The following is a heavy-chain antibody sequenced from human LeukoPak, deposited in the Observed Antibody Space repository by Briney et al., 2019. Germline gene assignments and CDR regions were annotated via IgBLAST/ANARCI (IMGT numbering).Heavy chain of an antibody. J-gene: IGHJ6*03. Sequence: SETLSLTCTVSGGPISSYYWSWIRQPPGKGLEWIGYIYYSGSTNYNPSLKSRVTISVDTSKNQFSLKLSSVTAADTAVYYCARHRRTPKAGIAAAGINYYYMDVWGKGTTVTVSS. CDR3: ARHRRTPKAGIAAAGINYYYMDV. CDR2: IYYSGST. V-gene: IGHV4-59*08. CDR1: GGPISSYY. D-gene: IGHD6-13*01.